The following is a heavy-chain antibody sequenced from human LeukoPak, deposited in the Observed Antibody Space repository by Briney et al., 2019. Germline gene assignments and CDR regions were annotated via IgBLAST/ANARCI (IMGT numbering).Heavy chain of an antibody. Sequence: GGSLRLSCAASGFTFSSYAMSWVRQAPGKGLEWVAAISGSGANTYYADSVKGRFTISRDNSKSTLYLQMNSLRAEDTAVYYCAVRYSGSYYGPYYYYVMDVWGQGTTVTVSS. D-gene: IGHD1-26*01. J-gene: IGHJ6*02. CDR2: ISGSGANT. CDR3: AVRYSGSYYGPYYYYVMDV. CDR1: GFTFSSYA. V-gene: IGHV3-23*01.